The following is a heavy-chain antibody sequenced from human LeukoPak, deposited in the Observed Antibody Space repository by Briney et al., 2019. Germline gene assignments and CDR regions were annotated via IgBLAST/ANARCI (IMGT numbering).Heavy chain of an antibody. Sequence: ASVKVSCKASGGTFSSYAISWVRQAPGQGLEWMGWINPNSGGTNYAQKFQGRVTMTRDTSISTAYMELSRLRSDDTAVYYCARLIRDPMVHSDYWGQGTLVTVSS. CDR3: ARLIRDPMVHSDY. J-gene: IGHJ4*02. CDR1: GGTFSSYA. V-gene: IGHV1-2*02. D-gene: IGHD3-10*01. CDR2: INPNSGGT.